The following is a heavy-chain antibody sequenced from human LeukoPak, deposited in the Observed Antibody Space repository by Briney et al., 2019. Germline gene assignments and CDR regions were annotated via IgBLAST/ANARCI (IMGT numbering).Heavy chain of an antibody. CDR3: ATDDIAVAGANFDY. CDR2: ISAYNGNT. Sequence: GASVKVSCKASGYTFTSYGISWVRQAPGQGLEWMGWISAYNGNTNYAHHLQGRVTMTTDTSTSTAYMELRSLISDDTAVYFCATDDIAVAGANFDYWGQGTTVTVSS. CDR1: GYTFTSYG. D-gene: IGHD6-19*01. V-gene: IGHV1-18*01. J-gene: IGHJ4*03.